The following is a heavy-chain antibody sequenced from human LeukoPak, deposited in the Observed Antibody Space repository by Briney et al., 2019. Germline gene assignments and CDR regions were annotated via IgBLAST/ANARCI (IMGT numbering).Heavy chain of an antibody. CDR2: ISGSGGST. V-gene: IGHV3-23*01. D-gene: IGHD2-21*02. Sequence: GGSLRLSCAASGFTFSSYAMSWVRQAPGKGLEWVSAISGSGGSTYYADSVKGRFTISRDNSKNTLYLQMNSLRAEDTAVCYCAKPYCGGDCYSDSYFDYWGQGTLVTVSS. CDR3: AKPYCGGDCYSDSYFDY. CDR1: GFTFSSYA. J-gene: IGHJ4*02.